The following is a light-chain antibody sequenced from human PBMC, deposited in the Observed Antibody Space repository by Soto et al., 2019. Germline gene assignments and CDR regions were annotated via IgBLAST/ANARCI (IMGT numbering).Light chain of an antibody. J-gene: IGKJ5*01. CDR1: QSVSSY. CDR3: QQRSNWPPIT. CDR2: DAS. Sequence: EVVLTQSPVTLSLSPGERATLSCRASQSVSSYLAWYQQKPGQAPRLLIYDASNRATGAPARFSGSGSGTDFTLTISSLEPEDFAVYYCQQRSNWPPITFGQGTRLDIK. V-gene: IGKV3-11*01.